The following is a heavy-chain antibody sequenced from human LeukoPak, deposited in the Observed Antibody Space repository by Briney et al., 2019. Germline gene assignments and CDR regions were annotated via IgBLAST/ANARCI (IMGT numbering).Heavy chain of an antibody. V-gene: IGHV1-46*01. CDR1: GYTFTSYY. Sequence: ASVKVSCKASGYTFTSYYMHWVRQAPGQGLEWMGIINPSGGSTSYAQKFQGRVTMTRDMSTSTVYMELSSLRSEDTAVYCCARESVAGTGVDYWGQGTLVTVSS. CDR3: ARESVAGTGVDY. J-gene: IGHJ4*02. CDR2: INPSGGST. D-gene: IGHD6-19*01.